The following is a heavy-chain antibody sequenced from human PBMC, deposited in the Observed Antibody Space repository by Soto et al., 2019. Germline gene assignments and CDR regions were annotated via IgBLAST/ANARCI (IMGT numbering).Heavy chain of an antibody. CDR1: EGTFNSYA. CDR3: ASGASRWYPYFFDS. V-gene: IGHV1-69*01. D-gene: IGHD6-13*01. CDR2: IIPYYNTL. Sequence: QAQVVQSGAEVRKPGSSVKLSCKASEGTFNSYAIAWVRQAPGQGLEWMGGIIPYYNTLNYAQKFQDRVTITADDSTNTVYMELSSLRSDDTSVYFCASGASRWYPYFFDSWAQGTLVTVSS. J-gene: IGHJ4*02.